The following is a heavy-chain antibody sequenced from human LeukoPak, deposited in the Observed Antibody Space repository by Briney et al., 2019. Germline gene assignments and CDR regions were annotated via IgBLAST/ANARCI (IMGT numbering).Heavy chain of an antibody. CDR3: AKDAVYDYYDSSAYSDC. V-gene: IGHV3-23*01. J-gene: IGHJ4*02. Sequence: PGGSLRHSCVASGFTFSDYYMSWIRQAPGKGLEWVSAISGSGGSTYYADSVKGRFTISRDNSKNTLYLQMNSLRAEDTAVYYCAKDAVYDYYDSSAYSDCWGQGTLVTVSS. CDR1: GFTFSDYY. D-gene: IGHD3-22*01. CDR2: ISGSGGST.